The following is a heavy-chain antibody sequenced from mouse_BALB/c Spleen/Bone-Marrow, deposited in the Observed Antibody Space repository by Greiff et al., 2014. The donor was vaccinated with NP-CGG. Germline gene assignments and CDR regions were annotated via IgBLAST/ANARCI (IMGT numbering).Heavy chain of an antibody. V-gene: IGHV14-4*02. CDR2: IDPENGDT. CDR3: NGGYYEAWFAY. J-gene: IGHJ3*01. D-gene: IGHD2-3*01. CDR1: GFNINDYY. Sequence: VQLQQSGAELVRSGASVKLSCTASGFNINDYYMHWVKQRPEQGLEWIGWIDPENGDTEYAPKFQGKATMTADTSSNTAYLQLSSLTSEDTAIYYCNGGYYEAWFAYWGQGTPVTVSA.